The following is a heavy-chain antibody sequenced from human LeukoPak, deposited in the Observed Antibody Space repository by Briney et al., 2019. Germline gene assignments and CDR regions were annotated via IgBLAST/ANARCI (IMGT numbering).Heavy chain of an antibody. CDR2: ISGSGGST. CDR3: AKPQWELLFLYAFDI. V-gene: IGHV3-23*01. CDR1: GFTFSSYA. J-gene: IGHJ3*02. Sequence: GGSLRLSCAASGFTFSSYAMSWVRQAPGKGLEWVSAISGSGGSTYYADSVKGRFTTSRDNSKNTLYLQMNSLRAEDTAVYYCAKPQWELLFLYAFDIWGQGTMVTVSS. D-gene: IGHD1-26*01.